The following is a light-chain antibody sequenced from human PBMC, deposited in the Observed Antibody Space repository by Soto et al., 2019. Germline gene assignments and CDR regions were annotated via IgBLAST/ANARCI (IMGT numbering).Light chain of an antibody. CDR1: SSDVGGYNY. V-gene: IGLV2-8*01. CDR2: EVT. CDR3: SSYAASNNFYFV. Sequence: QSVLTQPPSASGSPGQSVTISCTGTSSDVGGYNYVSWYQQYPGRAPNLMIYEVTKRPSGVPDRFSGSKSGNTASLTVSGLQAEDEADYYCSSYAASNNFYFVFGGGTKVTVL. J-gene: IGLJ3*02.